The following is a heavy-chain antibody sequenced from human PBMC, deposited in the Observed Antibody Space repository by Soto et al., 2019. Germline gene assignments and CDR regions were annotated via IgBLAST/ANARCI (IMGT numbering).Heavy chain of an antibody. J-gene: IGHJ4*02. Sequence: QLQLQESGPGLVKPSETLSLTCTVSGGSISSSSYYWGWIRQPPGKGLEWIGSIYYSGSTYYNPSLTSRVTISADTSKTQFSLKLSSVTAADTAVYYCVRHLGGWLAYDYWGQGTLVTVSS. D-gene: IGHD6-19*01. CDR2: IYYSGST. V-gene: IGHV4-39*01. CDR3: VRHLGGWLAYDY. CDR1: GGSISSSSYY.